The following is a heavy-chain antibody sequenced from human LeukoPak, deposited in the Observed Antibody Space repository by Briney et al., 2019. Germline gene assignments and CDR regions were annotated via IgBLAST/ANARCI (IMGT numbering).Heavy chain of an antibody. CDR1: GFTFSSYG. J-gene: IGHJ4*02. D-gene: IGHD3-3*01. CDR3: ARGRFLERLYTD. V-gene: IGHV3-33*01. CDR2: IWYDGSNR. Sequence: PGGSLRLSCAASGFTFSSYGMHWVRQAPGKGLEWVAVIWYDGSNRYYADSVKGRFTISRDNSKNTLYLQMNSLRAEDTAVYYCARGRFLERLYTDWGQGTLVTVSS.